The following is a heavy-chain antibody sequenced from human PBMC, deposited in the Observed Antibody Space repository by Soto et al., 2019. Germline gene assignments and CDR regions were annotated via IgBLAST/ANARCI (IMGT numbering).Heavy chain of an antibody. V-gene: IGHV3-48*01. Sequence: GGSLRLSCAASGVTFSSYSMSWVRQAPGKGLEWVSYINSRSSTIYYADSVKGRFSISRDNARNSLYLQMNSLRAEDTAVYYYARVAVVDATLNAFDIRGHGTMVTVSS. CDR2: INSRSSTI. D-gene: IGHD2-15*01. CDR1: GVTFSSYS. CDR3: ARVAVVDATLNAFDI. J-gene: IGHJ3*02.